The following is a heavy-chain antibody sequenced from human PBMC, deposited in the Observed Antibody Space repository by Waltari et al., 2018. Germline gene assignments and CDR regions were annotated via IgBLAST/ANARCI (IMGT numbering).Heavy chain of an antibody. J-gene: IGHJ6*02. CDR2: ISSSGSTI. V-gene: IGHV3-11*01. Sequence: QVQLVESGGGLVKPGGSLRLSCAASGFTFSDYYMSWIRQAPGKGLEWVSYISSSGSTIDYAEYVKGRVTISRDNAKNSLYLQMNSLRAEDTAVYYCARTDVLRFLEWLLSGGMDVWGQGTTVTVSS. CDR3: ARTDVLRFLEWLLSGGMDV. CDR1: GFTFSDYY. D-gene: IGHD3-3*01.